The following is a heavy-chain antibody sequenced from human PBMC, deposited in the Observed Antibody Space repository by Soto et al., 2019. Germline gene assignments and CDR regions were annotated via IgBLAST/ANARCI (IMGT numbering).Heavy chain of an antibody. J-gene: IGHJ6*02. Sequence: SSETLSLTCTVSGGSLSSSSYYWGWIRQPPGKGLEWIGSIYYSGSTYYNPSLKSRVTISVDTSKNQFSLKLSSVTAADTAVYYCAKISSSLYYYYGMDVWGQGTTVTVSS. CDR1: GGSLSSSSYY. CDR3: AKISSSLYYYYGMDV. D-gene: IGHD6-6*01. CDR2: IYYSGST. V-gene: IGHV4-39*01.